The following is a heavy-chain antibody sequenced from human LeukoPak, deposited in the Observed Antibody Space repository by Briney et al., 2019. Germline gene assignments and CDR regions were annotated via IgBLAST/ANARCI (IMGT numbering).Heavy chain of an antibody. D-gene: IGHD3-22*01. Sequence: PSETLSLTCTVSGGSISTYYWSWIRQPPGKGLEWIGYIYYSGSTNYNPSLKSRVTISVDTSKNQFSLKLSSVTAADPAVYYCAASGYYPNWFDPWGQGTLVTVSS. J-gene: IGHJ5*02. CDR3: AASGYYPNWFDP. CDR1: GGSISTYY. CDR2: IYYSGST. V-gene: IGHV4-59*01.